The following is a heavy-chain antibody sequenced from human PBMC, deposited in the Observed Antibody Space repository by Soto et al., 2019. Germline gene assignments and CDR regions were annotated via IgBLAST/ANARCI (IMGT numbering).Heavy chain of an antibody. CDR1: GFTFSSYA. Sequence: EVQLLESGGGVVQPRVSLRLSCAASGFTFSSYAMSWVRQAPGKGLEWVSGISGSGGSTYYADSVKGRFTISRDNSKNTLYLQMNSLRAEDTTVYYCAKDLMGATVTTLMGTPRGQGTLVTVSS. CDR3: AKDLMGATVTTLMGTP. CDR2: ISGSGGST. D-gene: IGHD4-17*01. J-gene: IGHJ5*02. V-gene: IGHV3-23*01.